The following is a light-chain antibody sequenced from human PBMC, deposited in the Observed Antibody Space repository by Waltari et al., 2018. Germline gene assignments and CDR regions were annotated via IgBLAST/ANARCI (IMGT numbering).Light chain of an antibody. V-gene: IGKV1-17*01. J-gene: IGKJ1*01. CDR1: QGIKNQ. Sequence: DIQMPQSPSSLSAPVGDRVTSTCRASQGIKNQLNWYQQKPGKAPKLLIYYANSLSSGVPSRFSGGGSGTEFTLTISSLQPEDFATYYCQQGNGDPRTFGQGTKVEI. CDR2: YAN. CDR3: QQGNGDPRT.